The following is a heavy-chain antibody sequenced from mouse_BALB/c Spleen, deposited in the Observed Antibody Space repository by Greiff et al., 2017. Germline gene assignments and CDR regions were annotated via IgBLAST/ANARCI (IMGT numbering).Heavy chain of an antibody. D-gene: IGHD1-1*01. V-gene: IGHV5-6*01. CDR2: ISSGGSYT. CDR1: GFTFSSYG. CDR3: ASNYSLDY. J-gene: IGHJ2*01. Sequence: EVQGVESGGDLVKPGGSLKLSCAASGFTFSSYGMSWVRQTPDKRLEWVATISSGGSYTYYPDSVKGRFTISRDNAKNTLYLQMSSLKSEDTAMYYCASNYSLDYWGQGTTLTVSS.